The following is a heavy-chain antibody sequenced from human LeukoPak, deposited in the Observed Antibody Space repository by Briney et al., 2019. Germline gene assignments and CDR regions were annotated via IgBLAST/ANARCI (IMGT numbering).Heavy chain of an antibody. CDR1: GFTFSSHS. J-gene: IGHJ5*02. CDR2: ISSSSSYI. D-gene: IGHD2-21*02. Sequence: GGSLRLSCAASGFTFSSHSMNWVRQAPGKGLEWVSSISSSSSYIYYADSVKGRFTISRDNAKNSLYLQMNSLRAEDTAVYYCARRPAYCGGDCYSGWFDPWGQGTLVTVSS. V-gene: IGHV3-21*04. CDR3: ARRPAYCGGDCYSGWFDP.